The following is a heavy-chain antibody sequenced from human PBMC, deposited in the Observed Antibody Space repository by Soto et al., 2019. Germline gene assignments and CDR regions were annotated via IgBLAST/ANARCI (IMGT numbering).Heavy chain of an antibody. CDR2: IIPIFGTA. V-gene: IGHV1-69*01. D-gene: IGHD3-10*01. Sequence: QVQLVQSGAEVKKTGSSVKVSCKASGGTFSSYAISWVRQAPGQGLEWMGGIIPIFGTANYAQKFQGRVTITADESTSTAYMELSSLRSEDTAVYYCARAAYYGSGTCTDREGWFDPWGQGSLVTVSS. CDR1: GGTFSSYA. CDR3: ARAAYYGSGTCTDREGWFDP. J-gene: IGHJ5*02.